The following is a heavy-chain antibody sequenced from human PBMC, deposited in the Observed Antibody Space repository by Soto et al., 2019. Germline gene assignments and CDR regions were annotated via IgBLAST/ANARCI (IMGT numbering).Heavy chain of an antibody. V-gene: IGHV1-18*01. J-gene: IGHJ4*02. D-gene: IGHD3-10*01. CDR3: ARSGPPVDY. CDR2: IITYNGNT. CDR1: GYTFSSYA. Sequence: QVQLVQSGAEVKKPGASVKVSCKASGYTFSSYAISWVRQAPGQGLEWMGWIITYNGNTNYAQKLRCRVTMTTDTFTTTAYMDLMSLRSDATAVFSCARSGPPVDYWGQGTLVTVSS.